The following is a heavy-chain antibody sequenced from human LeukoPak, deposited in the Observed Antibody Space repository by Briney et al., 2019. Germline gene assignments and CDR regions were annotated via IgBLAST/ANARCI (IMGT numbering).Heavy chain of an antibody. CDR2: LNPQTGDT. Sequence: ASVKVSCKASGYTFTSYYMHWVRQAPGQGLEWMGWLNPQTGDTHFAQKFQGRVTMTRDTSISSAYMELSRLRSDDTAVYYCATGLTKLLVAFDIWGQGTMVTVSS. D-gene: IGHD2/OR15-2a*01. CDR1: GYTFTSYY. J-gene: IGHJ3*02. V-gene: IGHV1-2*02. CDR3: ATGLTKLLVAFDI.